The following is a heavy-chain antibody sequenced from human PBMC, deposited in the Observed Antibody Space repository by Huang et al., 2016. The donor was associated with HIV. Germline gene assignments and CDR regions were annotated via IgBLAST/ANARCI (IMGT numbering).Heavy chain of an antibody. V-gene: IGHV3-30*18. J-gene: IGHJ3*02. CDR3: TKGHYYDTNGYVAFDI. Sequence: QVQLVESGGGGVRPGRSLRLSCAASGFTFSKFAMHWVRQAPGKGLELMSVISYDGSSKHYADSVTGRLTISRDNSNNTLYLQMNSLTVEDTAVYYCTKGHYYDTNGYVAFDIWGQGTMVTVSS. CDR2: ISYDGSSK. CDR1: GFTFSKFA. D-gene: IGHD3-22*01.